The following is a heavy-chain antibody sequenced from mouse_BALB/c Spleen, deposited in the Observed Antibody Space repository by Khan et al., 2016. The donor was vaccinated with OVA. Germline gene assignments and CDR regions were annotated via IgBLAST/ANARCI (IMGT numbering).Heavy chain of an antibody. CDR2: IYPGSGSV. CDR3: TGEGGGGGRFDY. V-gene: IGHV1-77*01. CDR1: GYTFTDYF. J-gene: IGHJ2*01. Sequence: QVQLKESGPELVKPGASVKMSCKASGYTFTDYFISWVKQRTGQGLEWIGEIYPGSGSVSYNEKFKGKATLTADKSSNTAYMQLSSLTSEDSAVYFCTGEGGGGGRFDYWGQGTTLTVSS. D-gene: IGHD1-1*01.